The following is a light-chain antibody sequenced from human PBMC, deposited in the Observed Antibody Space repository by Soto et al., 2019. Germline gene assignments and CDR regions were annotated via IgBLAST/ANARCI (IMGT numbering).Light chain of an antibody. CDR3: SSYSGSNNLI. Sequence: QSALTQPPSASGSPGESVTISCTGTSSDLGDYDYVSWYQQHPGKAPKLMIYEVNKRPSGFPDRFSGSKSGNTASLTVTGLQAEDEADYYCSSYSGSNNLIFGGGTKLTGL. V-gene: IGLV2-8*01. J-gene: IGLJ2*01. CDR1: SSDLGDYDY. CDR2: EVN.